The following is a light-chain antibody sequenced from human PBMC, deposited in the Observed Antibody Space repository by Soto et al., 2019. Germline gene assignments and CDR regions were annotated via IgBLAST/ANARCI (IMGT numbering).Light chain of an antibody. J-gene: IGLJ2*01. CDR2: EAS. CDR1: SSDVGRYNL. CDR3: CSYTSTFTEV. V-gene: IGLV2-23*01. Sequence: QSALTQPASVSGSPGQSITISCTGTSSDVGRYNLVSWYQQYPGKAPKLIIYEASKRPSGVSNRFSGSRSGNTASLTISGLQAEDEADYYCCSYTSTFTEVFGGGTKLTVL.